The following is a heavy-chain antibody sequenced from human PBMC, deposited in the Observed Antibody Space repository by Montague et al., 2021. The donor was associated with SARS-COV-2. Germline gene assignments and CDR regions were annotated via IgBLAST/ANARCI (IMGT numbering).Heavy chain of an antibody. Sequence: SETLSLTCTVSGGSISGFYWSWIRQPPGEGLEWIGYIYYSGSTNYNPTLESRVAVSVDRSKKQVSLKLSSVTAADTAVYYCARPLRSCTHRVCRTIYDYALDVWGQGTTVTVSS. CDR2: IYYSGST. V-gene: IGHV4-59*01. D-gene: IGHD2-8*01. J-gene: IGHJ6*02. CDR1: GGSISGFY. CDR3: ARPLRSCTHRVCRTIYDYALDV.